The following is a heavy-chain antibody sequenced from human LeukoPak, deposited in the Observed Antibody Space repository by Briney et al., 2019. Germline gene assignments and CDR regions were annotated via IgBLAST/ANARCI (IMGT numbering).Heavy chain of an antibody. V-gene: IGHV1-58*01. CDR1: GIPFTSSA. D-gene: IGHD6-19*01. CDR2: IVVGSGNT. J-gene: IGHJ3*02. Sequence: SVKVFCEASGIPFTSSAVQWVRQARGQRLEWIGWIVVGSGNTNYAQKFQERVTITRDMSTSTAYMGLSSLRSEDTAVYYCAADPPSSGWGRDAFDIWGQGTMVTVSS. CDR3: AADPPSSGWGRDAFDI.